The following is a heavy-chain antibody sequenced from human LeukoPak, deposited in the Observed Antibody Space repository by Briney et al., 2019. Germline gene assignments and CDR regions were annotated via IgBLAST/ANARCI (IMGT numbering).Heavy chain of an antibody. CDR3: ARVGGYCTNGVCYWDGNHGMDV. J-gene: IGHJ6*02. CDR2: IWYDGTNK. Sequence: GRSLRLSCAASGFTFSTYGMHWVRQAPGKGLEWVAVIWYDGTNKYYADSMKGRFTISRDNSKNTLYLQMNSLRAEDTAVYYCARVGGYCTNGVCYWDGNHGMDVWGQGTTVTVSS. CDR1: GFTFSTYG. V-gene: IGHV3-33*01. D-gene: IGHD2-8*01.